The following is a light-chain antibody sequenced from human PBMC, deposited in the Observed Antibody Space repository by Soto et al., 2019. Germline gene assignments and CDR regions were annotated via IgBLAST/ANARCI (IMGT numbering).Light chain of an antibody. V-gene: IGKV1-12*01. CDR1: QSISSW. CDR3: QQGDSFPIT. CDR2: AAS. Sequence: DIQMTQSPSSVSASVGDRVTITCRASQSISSWLAWYQQKPGTVPKLLIYAASSLQSGVPSRFSGSGVGTDFTLTITSLQPEDFGTYYCQQGDSFPITFGQGTRLEIK. J-gene: IGKJ5*01.